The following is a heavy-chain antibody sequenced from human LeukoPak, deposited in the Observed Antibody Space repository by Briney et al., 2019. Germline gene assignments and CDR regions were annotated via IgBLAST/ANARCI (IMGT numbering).Heavy chain of an antibody. J-gene: IGHJ5*02. CDR1: GFTFSSYG. CDR2: IWYDGSNK. Sequence: GGSLRLSCAASGFTFSSYGMHWVRQAPGKGLEWVAVIWYDGSNKYYADSVKGRFTISRDNSKNTLYLQMSSLRAEDTAVYYCARDLSITIFGVVRPSYNWFDPWGQGTLVTVSS. V-gene: IGHV3-33*01. CDR3: ARDLSITIFGVVRPSYNWFDP. D-gene: IGHD3-3*01.